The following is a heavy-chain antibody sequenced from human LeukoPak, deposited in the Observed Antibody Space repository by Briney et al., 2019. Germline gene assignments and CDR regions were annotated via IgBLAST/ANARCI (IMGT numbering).Heavy chain of an antibody. CDR2: INHSGST. CDR1: GVSFSGYY. CDR3: ARGLRATYGMDV. Sequence: SETLSLTCAVYGVSFSGYYWSWIRQAPGKGLEWIGEINHSGSTNYNPSLKSRVTISVDTSKNQFSLKLSSVTAADTAVYYCARGLRATYGMDVWGQGPTVTVSS. J-gene: IGHJ6*02. D-gene: IGHD1-26*01. V-gene: IGHV4-34*01.